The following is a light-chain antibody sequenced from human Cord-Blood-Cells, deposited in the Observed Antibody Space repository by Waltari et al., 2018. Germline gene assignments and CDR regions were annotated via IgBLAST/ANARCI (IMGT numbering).Light chain of an antibody. V-gene: IGLV2-14*03. CDR3: SSYTSSSTWV. CDR1: SSDVGGYNY. CDR2: DVS. J-gene: IGLJ3*02. Sequence: QSALTQPASVSGSPGQSITISCTGTSSDVGGYNYVPWYQQHPGKAPKLSLYDVSNRPSGVSNRFSGSKSGNTASLTISGLQAEDEADYYCSSYTSSSTWVFGGGTKLTVL.